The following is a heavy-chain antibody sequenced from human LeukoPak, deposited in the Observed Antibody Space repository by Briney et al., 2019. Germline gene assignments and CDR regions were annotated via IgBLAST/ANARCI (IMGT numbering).Heavy chain of an antibody. CDR3: ARGGIPAVLYYFDY. D-gene: IGHD2-2*02. J-gene: IGHJ4*02. CDR2: IFSGGTI. Sequence: PGGSLRLTCAASGFTIGSNFMSWVRQAPGKGLEWVSVIFSGGTIYYADSVKGRFTISRDNSKNTLYLQINNLRAEDTAVYYCARGGIPAVLYYFDYWGQGSLVTVSS. V-gene: IGHV3-66*01. CDR1: GFTIGSNF.